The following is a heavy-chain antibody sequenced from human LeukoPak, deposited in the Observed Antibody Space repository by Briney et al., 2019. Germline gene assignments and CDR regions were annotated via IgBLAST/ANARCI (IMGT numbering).Heavy chain of an antibody. CDR2: IYHSGIT. V-gene: IGHV4-59*01. CDR1: GGSISTYY. D-gene: IGHD6-19*01. Sequence: SETLSLTCTVSGGSISTYYWSWIRQPPGKGLEWIGFIYHSGITNYNPSLKSRVTISVDTSKNQFSLSLSSVTAADTAVYYCARDERSDTSGWHLGYWGQGTLVTVSS. CDR3: ARDERSDTSGWHLGY. J-gene: IGHJ4*02.